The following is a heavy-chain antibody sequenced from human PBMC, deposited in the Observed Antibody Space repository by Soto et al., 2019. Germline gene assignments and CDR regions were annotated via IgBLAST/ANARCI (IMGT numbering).Heavy chain of an antibody. CDR2: IYSSGSA. D-gene: IGHD2-15*01. J-gene: IGHJ4*02. CDR3: ARRVADPTSPPRDYFDS. Sequence: SETLSLTCTVSGGSLSNYYSLWIRQTAGKGLEWIGRIYSSGSAHYNPSFESRVTMSVDTSKNQFSLKLSSVTVADTAVYYCARRVADPTSPPRDYFDSWGQGTLVTVSS. CDR1: GGSLSNYY. V-gene: IGHV4-4*07.